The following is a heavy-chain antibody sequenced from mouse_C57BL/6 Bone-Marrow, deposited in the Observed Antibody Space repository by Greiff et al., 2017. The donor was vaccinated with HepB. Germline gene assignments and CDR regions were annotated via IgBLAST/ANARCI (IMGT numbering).Heavy chain of an antibody. CDR2: IYPGDGDT. Sequence: ESGAELVKPGASVKISCKASGYAFSSYWMNWVKQRPGKGLEWIGQIYPGDGDTNYNGKFKGKATLTADKSSSTAYMQLSSLTSEDSAVYFCARWGLGDYFDYWGQGTTLTVSS. CDR1: GYAFSSYW. D-gene: IGHD4-1*01. CDR3: ARWGLGDYFDY. V-gene: IGHV1-80*01. J-gene: IGHJ2*01.